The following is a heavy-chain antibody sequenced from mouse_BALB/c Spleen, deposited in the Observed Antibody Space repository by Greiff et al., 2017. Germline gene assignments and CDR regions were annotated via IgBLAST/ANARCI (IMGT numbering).Heavy chain of an antibody. V-gene: IGHV5-6*02. J-gene: IGHJ2*01. CDR1: GFTFSSYG. CDR3: AREDGNYVYFDY. CDR2: ISSGGSYT. D-gene: IGHD2-1*01. Sequence: EVKLEESGGDLVKPGGSLKLSCAASGFTFSSYGMSWVRQTPDKRLEWVATISSGGSYTYYPDSVKGRFTISRDNAKNTLYLQMSSLKSEDTAMYYCAREDGNYVYFDYWGQGTTLTVSS.